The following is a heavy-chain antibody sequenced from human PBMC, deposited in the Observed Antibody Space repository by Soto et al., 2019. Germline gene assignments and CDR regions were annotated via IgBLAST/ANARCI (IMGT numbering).Heavy chain of an antibody. CDR3: ARGASIIMIVVVINATLDAFDI. J-gene: IGHJ3*02. CDR1: GYTFTGYY. CDR2: INPNSGGT. V-gene: IGHV1-2*04. D-gene: IGHD3-22*01. Sequence: GASVKVSCKASGYTFTGYYMHWVRQAPGQGLEWMGWINPNSGGTNYAQKFQGWVTMTRDTSISTAYMELSRLRSDDTAVYYCARGASIIMIVVVINATLDAFDIGGQGTMVTVSS.